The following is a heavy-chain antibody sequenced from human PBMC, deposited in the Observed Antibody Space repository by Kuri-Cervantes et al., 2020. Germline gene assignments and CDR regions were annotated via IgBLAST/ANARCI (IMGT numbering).Heavy chain of an antibody. D-gene: IGHD3-22*01. V-gene: IGHV1-45*02. CDR3: ARYPVHYYDSSGYPELGAFDI. CDR2: ITPFNGNT. Sequence: SVKVSCKASGYTFTYRYLHWVRQAPGQALEWMGWITPFNGNTNYAQKFQGRVTMTRDTSTSTVYMELSSLRSEDTAVYYCARYPVHYYDSSGYPELGAFDIWGQGTMVTVSS. J-gene: IGHJ3*02. CDR1: GYTFTYRY.